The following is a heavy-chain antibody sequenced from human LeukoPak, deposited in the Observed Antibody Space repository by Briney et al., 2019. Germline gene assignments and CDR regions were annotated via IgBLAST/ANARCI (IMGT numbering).Heavy chain of an antibody. CDR1: GGSISSGSYY. D-gene: IGHD2-2*02. V-gene: IGHV4-61*02. J-gene: IGHJ4*02. CDR3: ARLPAAILGEEDYFDY. Sequence: SETLSLTCTVSGGSISSGSYYWSWIRQPAGKGLEWIGRIYTSGSTNYNPSLKSRVTISVDTSKNQFSLKLSSVTAADTAVYYCARLPAAILGEEDYFDYWGQGTLVTVSS. CDR2: IYTSGST.